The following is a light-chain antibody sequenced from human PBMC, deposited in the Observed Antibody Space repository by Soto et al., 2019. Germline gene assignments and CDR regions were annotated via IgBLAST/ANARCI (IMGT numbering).Light chain of an antibody. Sequence: EIVLTQSPGTLSLSPGERATLSCRASQSVSGSYLAWYQQKPGQAPRLLNYGASSRATGIPDRFSGSGSGTDFTLTISRLEPEDFAVYYFQQYGNSPYTFGQWTKLEMK. CDR3: QQYGNSPYT. J-gene: IGKJ2*01. CDR2: GAS. V-gene: IGKV3-20*01. CDR1: QSVSGSY.